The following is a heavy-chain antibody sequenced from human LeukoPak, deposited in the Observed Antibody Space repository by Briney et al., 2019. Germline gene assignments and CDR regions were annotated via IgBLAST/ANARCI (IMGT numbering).Heavy chain of an antibody. V-gene: IGHV3-33*01. D-gene: IGHD3-9*01. J-gene: IGHJ3*02. Sequence: GGSLRLSCAASGFTFSSYGMHWVRQAPGKGLEWVAVIWYDGSNKYYADSVKGRFTISRDNSKNTLYLQMNSLRAEDTAVYYCARLDSFDAFGIRGQGTMVTVSS. CDR2: IWYDGSNK. CDR3: ARLDSFDAFGI. CDR1: GFTFSSYG.